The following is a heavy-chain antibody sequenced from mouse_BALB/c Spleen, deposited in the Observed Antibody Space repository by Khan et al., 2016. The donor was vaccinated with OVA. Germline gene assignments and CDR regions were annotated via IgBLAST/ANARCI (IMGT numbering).Heavy chain of an antibody. Sequence: EVQLQESGPGLVKPSQSLSLTCTVSGYSITSNYAWSWIRQLPGNKLEWMGYISYSGSTNYNPSLKSRISVTRDTSENQFFLQLNSLTTEDTATYCCASQKYYDYALDYWGQGTSVTVSS. CDR2: ISYSGST. J-gene: IGHJ4*01. CDR1: GYSITSNYA. V-gene: IGHV3-2*02. CDR3: ASQKYYDYALDY. D-gene: IGHD1-1*01.